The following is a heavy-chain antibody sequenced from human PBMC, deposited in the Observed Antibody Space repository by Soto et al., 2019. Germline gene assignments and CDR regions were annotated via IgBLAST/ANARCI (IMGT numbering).Heavy chain of an antibody. CDR1: GYTFTGYY. Sequence: ASVKVSCKASGYTFTGYYMHWVRQAPGQGLEWMGWINPNSGGTNYAQKFQGWVTMTRDTSISTAYMELSRLRSDDTAVYYCARVGVVTLSGITGTRYAFDIWGQGTMVTVSS. D-gene: IGHD1-20*01. V-gene: IGHV1-2*04. J-gene: IGHJ3*02. CDR3: ARVGVVTLSGITGTRYAFDI. CDR2: INPNSGGT.